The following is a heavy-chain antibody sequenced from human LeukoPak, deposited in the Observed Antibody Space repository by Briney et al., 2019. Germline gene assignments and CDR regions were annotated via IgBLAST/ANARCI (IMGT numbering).Heavy chain of an antibody. Sequence: SETLSLTCTVSGGSVNSGSYYWSWIRQPPGKGLEWIGYISYSGSTNYNPSLKSRVTISVDTSRNQFSLKLSSVTAADTAVYYCARGRLGGSGSYYNVLDYWGQGTLVTVSS. CDR2: ISYSGST. V-gene: IGHV4-61*01. CDR1: GGSVNSGSYY. CDR3: ARGRLGGSGSYYNVLDY. J-gene: IGHJ4*02. D-gene: IGHD3-10*01.